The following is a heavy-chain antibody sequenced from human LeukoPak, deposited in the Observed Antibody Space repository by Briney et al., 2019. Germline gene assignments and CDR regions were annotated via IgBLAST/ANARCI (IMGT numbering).Heavy chain of an antibody. V-gene: IGHV1-18*01. Sequence: ASVMVSCKASGYTFTSYSISWVRQAPGQGLEWMGCISAYNGDRDYAQNLQGRVTMTTDTSTSTAYMDLRSLTSDDKAVYYCARDRLYSYGHYGMDVWGQGTTVTVSS. D-gene: IGHD5-18*01. CDR3: ARDRLYSYGHYGMDV. CDR1: GYTFTSYS. J-gene: IGHJ6*02. CDR2: ISAYNGDR.